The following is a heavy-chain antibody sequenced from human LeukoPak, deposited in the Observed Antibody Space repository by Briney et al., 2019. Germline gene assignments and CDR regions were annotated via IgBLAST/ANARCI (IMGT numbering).Heavy chain of an antibody. J-gene: IGHJ6*03. CDR2: IDHSGST. Sequence: SETLSLTCTVSGYSISSGYYWGWIRQPPGKGLEWIGSIDHSGSTNDNPSLKSRVTVSVGTSKNQFSLKLSSVTAADTAVYYCARVPHCTSTSCYVGGYHMDVWGKGTTVTVSS. CDR3: ARVPHCTSTSCYVGGYHMDV. D-gene: IGHD2-2*01. V-gene: IGHV4-38-2*02. CDR1: GYSISSGYY.